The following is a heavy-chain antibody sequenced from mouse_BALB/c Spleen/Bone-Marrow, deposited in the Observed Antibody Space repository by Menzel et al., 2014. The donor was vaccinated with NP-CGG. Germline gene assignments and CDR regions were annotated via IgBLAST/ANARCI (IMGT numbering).Heavy chain of an antibody. V-gene: IGHV1S34*01. CDR2: ISCYNGAT. Sequence: LVKTGASGKLSCKAFGYSFTGYYMHWVKQSHGKSLEWIGYISCYNGATSYNQKFKGKATFPVDTSSSTAYMQFNSLTSEDSAVYYCARGIYYGSSSHFDYWGQGTTLTVTS. CDR1: GYSFTGYY. J-gene: IGHJ2*01. D-gene: IGHD1-1*01. CDR3: ARGIYYGSSSHFDY.